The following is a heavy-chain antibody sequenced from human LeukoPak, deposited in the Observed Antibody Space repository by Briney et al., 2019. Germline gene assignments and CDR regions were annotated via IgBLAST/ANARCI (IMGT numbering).Heavy chain of an antibody. CDR1: GFTFTSSA. CDR3: ARGSLGSSGYYSY. V-gene: IGHV1-58*02. D-gene: IGHD3-22*01. Sequence: ASVKVSCKASGFTFTSSAMQWVRQARGQRLEWIGWIVVGSGNTNYAQKFQERVTITRDMSTSTAYMELSSLRSEDTAVYYCARGSLGSSGYYSYWGQGTLVTVSS. J-gene: IGHJ4*02. CDR2: IVVGSGNT.